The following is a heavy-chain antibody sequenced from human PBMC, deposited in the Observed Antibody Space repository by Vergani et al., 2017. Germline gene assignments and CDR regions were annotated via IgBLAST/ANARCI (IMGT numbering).Heavy chain of an antibody. CDR1: GGSISNYY. CDR3: ASLKLRDAYFMDV. V-gene: IGHV4-59*01. D-gene: IGHD4-17*01. J-gene: IGHJ6*03. Sequence: QVQLQESGPGLVEPSETLSLTCIVSGGSISNYYWSWIRQSPGKGLEWVGFIYYSGSTNYNPSLKSRVTISMDTSKNQFSLKLNSVTAADTAVYYCASLKLRDAYFMDVWGKGTTVTVSS. CDR2: IYYSGST.